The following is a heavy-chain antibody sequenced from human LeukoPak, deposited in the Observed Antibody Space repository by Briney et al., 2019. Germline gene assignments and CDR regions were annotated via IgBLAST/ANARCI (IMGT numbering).Heavy chain of an antibody. V-gene: IGHV1-24*01. D-gene: IGHD5-18*01. CDR1: GYTLTELS. CDR2: FDPEYGEI. J-gene: IGHJ4*02. CDR3: ATDLATAMVKDQSNY. Sequence: ASVTVSCKVSGYTLTELSIHWVRQAAGKGLEWMGGFDPEYGEIIYAQKFQGRVTMTEDTSTDTAYMELSSLRSEDTAMYYCATDLATAMVKDQSNYWGQGTLVTVSS.